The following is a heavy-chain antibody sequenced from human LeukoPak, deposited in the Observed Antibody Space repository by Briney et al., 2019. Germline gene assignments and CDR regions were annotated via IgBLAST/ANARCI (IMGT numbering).Heavy chain of an antibody. CDR3: ARATPRWGYCSSTSCYSAVDY. D-gene: IGHD2-2*01. Sequence: SVKFACKASGGTFSSYAISWVRQAPGEGLEWMGGIIPIFGTANYAQKFQSRVTITADDSTSTAYMELSSLRTEDTAVYYSARATPRWGYCSSTSCYSAVDYWGKGTLVTVSS. V-gene: IGHV1-69*13. J-gene: IGHJ4*02. CDR1: GGTFSSYA. CDR2: IIPIFGTA.